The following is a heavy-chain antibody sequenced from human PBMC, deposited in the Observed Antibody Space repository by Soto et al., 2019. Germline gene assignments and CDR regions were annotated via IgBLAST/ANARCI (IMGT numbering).Heavy chain of an antibody. CDR1: GFAFSSYW. CDR3: ARFGQGRYYFDY. CDR2: INGAGRTT. Sequence: EVHLVESGGGSVQPGGSLKLSCAGSGFAFSSYWIHWVRQVPGKGLVWVSRINGAGRTTSYADSVRGRFTISRDNAKDTLYLQMNSLRADDTALYYSARFGQGRYYFDYWGQGTLVTVSS. J-gene: IGHJ4*02. D-gene: IGHD3-10*01. V-gene: IGHV3-74*01.